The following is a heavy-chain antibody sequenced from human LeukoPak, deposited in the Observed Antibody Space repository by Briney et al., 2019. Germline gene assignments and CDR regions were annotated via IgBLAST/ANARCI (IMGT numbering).Heavy chain of an antibody. CDR1: GGSISSSNYY. Sequence: SSETLSLTCTVSGGSISSSNYYWGWIRQSPGKGLEWIGSIYYSGTTYYNPPLKSRVTISVDASKNQFSLKLSSVTAADTAVYYCARAPWSGNYHGVFDYWGQGTLVTVSS. J-gene: IGHJ4*02. CDR2: IYYSGTT. D-gene: IGHD1-26*01. V-gene: IGHV4-39*07. CDR3: ARAPWSGNYHGVFDY.